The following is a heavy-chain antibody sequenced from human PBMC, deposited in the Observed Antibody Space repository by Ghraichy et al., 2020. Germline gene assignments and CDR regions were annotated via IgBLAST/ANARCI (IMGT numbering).Heavy chain of an antibody. V-gene: IGHV3-53*01. Sequence: SCAASGFTVSSNYMSWVRQAPGKGLEWVSVIYSGGSTYYADSVKGRFTISRDTSKHTLYLQMNSLRAEDTAVYYCARDPRNISVGGYWGQGTLVTVSS. CDR1: GFTVSSNY. D-gene: IGHD3-16*01. CDR3: ARDPRNISVGGY. CDR2: IYSGGST. J-gene: IGHJ4*02.